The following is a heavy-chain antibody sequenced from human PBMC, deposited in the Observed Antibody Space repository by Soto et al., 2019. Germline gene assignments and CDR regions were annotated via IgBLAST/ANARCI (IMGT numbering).Heavy chain of an antibody. J-gene: IGHJ4*02. V-gene: IGHV3-23*01. CDR1: GFTFSSYA. CDR3: AKKRRKMVITPPDY. CDR2: ISGSGGST. D-gene: IGHD3-22*01. Sequence: GVSLRVSCAASGFTFSSYAMSGVRQAPGKGLEWVSAISGSGGSTYYADSVKGRFTISRDNSKNTLYLQMNSLRAEDTAVYYCAKKRRKMVITPPDYWGQGTLVTFSS.